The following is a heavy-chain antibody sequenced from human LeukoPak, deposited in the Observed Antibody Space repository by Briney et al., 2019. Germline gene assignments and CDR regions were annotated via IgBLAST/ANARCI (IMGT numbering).Heavy chain of an antibody. D-gene: IGHD2/OR15-2a*01. CDR1: GGSISSGSYY. CDR2: ISSSGST. J-gene: IGHJ3*02. V-gene: IGHV4-61*02. CDR3: ARDVKADFNSSPFAFDI. Sequence: SQTLSLTCTVSGGSISSGSYYWSWIRQPAGKGLEWIGRISSSGSTNYNPSLKSRVTISVDTSKNQFSLKLSSVTAADTAVYYCARDVKADFNSSPFAFDIWGQGTMVTVSS.